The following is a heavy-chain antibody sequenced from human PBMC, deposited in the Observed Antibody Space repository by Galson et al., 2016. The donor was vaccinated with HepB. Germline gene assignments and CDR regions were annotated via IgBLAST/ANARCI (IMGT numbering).Heavy chain of an antibody. J-gene: IGHJ5*02. Sequence: SVKVSCKASGGSLTSYGIIWVRQAPGQGLEWMGGIIPLFGTTDYAQDFQGRVTITANESTSTAYMELHSLRSEDTAVYYCARGVAELRSLEWPNWFDPWGQGTLVTVSS. CDR2: IIPLFGTT. D-gene: IGHD3-3*01. CDR3: ARGVAELRSLEWPNWFDP. V-gene: IGHV1-69*13. CDR1: GGSLTSYG.